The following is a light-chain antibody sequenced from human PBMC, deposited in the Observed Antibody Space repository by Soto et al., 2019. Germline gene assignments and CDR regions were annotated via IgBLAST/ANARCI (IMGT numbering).Light chain of an antibody. V-gene: IGKV3-15*01. Sequence: VMTQSPATLSVSPGERATLSCRASQSVSNKLAWYQHKPGQAPRLLIHGASTRATGIPARFSGSGSGTEFTLTISILQSEDFAVYYCQQYNIGGTFGQGTKVEIK. CDR2: GAS. J-gene: IGKJ1*01. CDR1: QSVSNK. CDR3: QQYNIGGT.